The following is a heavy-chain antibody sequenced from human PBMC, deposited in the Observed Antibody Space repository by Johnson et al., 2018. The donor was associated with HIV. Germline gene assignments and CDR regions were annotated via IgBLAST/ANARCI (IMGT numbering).Heavy chain of an antibody. Sequence: QVQLVESGGGVVRPGGSLRLSCAASGFTFSSSAMHRVHQAPGNGLEWVSVIYSGGSTYYADSVKGRFTIARDNSKNTLYLQMNSLRAEDTAVYYCARDRDYGDYKVGAFDIWGQGTMVTVSS. CDR2: IYSGGST. V-gene: IGHV3-NL1*01. CDR3: ARDRDYGDYKVGAFDI. J-gene: IGHJ3*02. D-gene: IGHD4-17*01. CDR1: GFTFSSSA.